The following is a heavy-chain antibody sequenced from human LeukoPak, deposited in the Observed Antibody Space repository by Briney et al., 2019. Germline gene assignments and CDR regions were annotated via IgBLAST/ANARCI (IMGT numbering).Heavy chain of an antibody. D-gene: IGHD4-23*01. V-gene: IGHV3-74*01. J-gene: IGHJ4*02. Sequence: GGSLRLSCAASGFTFSSYFWMHWVRQAPGKGLVWFSRIKSDGSSSTYADSVRGRFTISRDNAKNSLYLQMNTLRAEDTAVYYCVRDLDLGGYSSFEYWGQGTLVTVSS. CDR3: VRDLDLGGYSSFEY. CDR1: GFTFSSYFW. CDR2: IKSDGSSS.